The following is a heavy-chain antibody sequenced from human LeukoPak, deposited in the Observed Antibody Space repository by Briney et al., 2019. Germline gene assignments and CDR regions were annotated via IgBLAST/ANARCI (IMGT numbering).Heavy chain of an antibody. D-gene: IGHD3-10*01. CDR3: ARADENYYGSGSYLTAYFQH. J-gene: IGHJ1*01. V-gene: IGHV1-18*01. Sequence: ASVKVSCKASGYTFTSYGISWVRQAPGQGLEWMGWIIAYNGNTNYAQKLQGRVTMTTDTSTSTAYMELRSLRSDDTAVSYCARADENYYGSGSYLTAYFQHWGQGTLVTVSS. CDR1: GYTFTSYG. CDR2: IIAYNGNT.